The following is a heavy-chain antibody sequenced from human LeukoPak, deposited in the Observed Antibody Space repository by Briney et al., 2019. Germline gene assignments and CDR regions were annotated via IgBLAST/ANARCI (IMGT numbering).Heavy chain of an antibody. V-gene: IGHV1-69*04. J-gene: IGHJ3*02. CDR2: IIPMHGIP. D-gene: IGHD3-3*01. Sequence: GASVKVSCKASGGTFNNFAFNWLRQAPGQGLEWVGRIIPMHGIPNYAQKFQGRVTITADKSTTTAYMELSSLKSEDTAVYYCARKSNFWSGYEGPFDIWGQGTMVSVSS. CDR1: GGTFNNFA. CDR3: ARKSNFWSGYEGPFDI.